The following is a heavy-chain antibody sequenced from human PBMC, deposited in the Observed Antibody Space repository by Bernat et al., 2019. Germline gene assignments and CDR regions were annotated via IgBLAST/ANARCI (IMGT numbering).Heavy chain of an antibody. V-gene: IGHV3-74*01. J-gene: IGHJ3*02. Sequence: EVQLVESGEGLVQPGGSLRLSCAASGFTFSGHWMHWVRQAPGKGLVWVSRSNSDGSKTNYADSLKGRFAISRDNAKSTVYLQMNSLRAEDTAVYYCARDSGYCSGGRCADAFDIWGQGTMVTVSS. D-gene: IGHD2-15*01. CDR3: ARDSGYCSGGRCADAFDI. CDR1: GFTFSGHW. CDR2: SNSDGSKT.